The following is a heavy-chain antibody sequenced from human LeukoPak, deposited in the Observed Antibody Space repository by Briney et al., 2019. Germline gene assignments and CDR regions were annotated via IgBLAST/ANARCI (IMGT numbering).Heavy chain of an antibody. CDR1: GYTFTSYG. J-gene: IGHJ4*02. D-gene: IGHD6-19*01. CDR2: IGAHNGDT. CDR3: ARSVSGWYDDY. Sequence: GASVKVSCKASGYTFTSYGITWVRQAPGQGPEWMGWIGAHNGDTSYARNLQDRVTMTTDTSTTTVYMELGSLRPDDTAVYYCARSVSGWYDDYWGQGTLVTVSS. V-gene: IGHV1-18*01.